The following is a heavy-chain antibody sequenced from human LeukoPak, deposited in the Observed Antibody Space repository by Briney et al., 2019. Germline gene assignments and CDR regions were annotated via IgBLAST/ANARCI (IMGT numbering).Heavy chain of an antibody. J-gene: IGHJ3*02. CDR3: ARVMNGYYDFWSGYYPDAFDI. Sequence: SETLSLTCAVYGGSFSGYYWSWIRQPPGKGLEWIGYIYYSGSTNYNPSLKSRVTISVDTSKNQFSLKLSSVTAADTAVYYCARVMNGYYDFWSGYYPDAFDIWGQGTMVTVSS. D-gene: IGHD3-3*01. CDR2: IYYSGST. V-gene: IGHV4-59*01. CDR1: GGSFSGYY.